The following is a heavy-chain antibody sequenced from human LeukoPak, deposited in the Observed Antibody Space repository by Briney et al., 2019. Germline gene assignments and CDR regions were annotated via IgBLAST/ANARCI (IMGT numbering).Heavy chain of an antibody. CDR3: AGSTYGHDELDY. CDR2: IDYSGST. Sequence: TLSLTCTVSGGSISSYYWRWIRQPPGKGLEWIGYIDYSGSTNYNPSLKSRVTISVDTSKNQFSLKLSSVTVADTAVYYCAGSTYGHDELDYWGQGTLVTVSS. V-gene: IGHV4-59*08. J-gene: IGHJ4*02. D-gene: IGHD5-12*01. CDR1: GGSISSYY.